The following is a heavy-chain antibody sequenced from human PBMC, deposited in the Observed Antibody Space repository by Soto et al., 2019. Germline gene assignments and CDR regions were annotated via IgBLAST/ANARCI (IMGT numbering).Heavy chain of an antibody. CDR2: IYHSGST. V-gene: IGHV4-4*02. Sequence: QVQLQESGPGLVKPSGTLSLTCAVSGGSISSSNWWSWVRQPPGKGLEWIGEIYHSGSTNYNPSLKSRVTISVDKSKNQFSLKLSSVTAAETAVYYCARVGLVAVPGIRYYCYGMDVWGQGTTVTVSS. CDR1: GGSISSSNW. D-gene: IGHD6-19*01. J-gene: IGHJ6*02. CDR3: ARVGLVAVPGIRYYCYGMDV.